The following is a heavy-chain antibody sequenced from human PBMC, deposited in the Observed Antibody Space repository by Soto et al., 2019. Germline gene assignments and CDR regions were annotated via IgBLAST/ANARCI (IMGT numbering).Heavy chain of an antibody. CDR3: APGEDYMDV. CDR1: GFTLSSYS. CDR2: ISSSSSTI. J-gene: IGHJ6*03. V-gene: IGHV3-48*01. Sequence: PGGSLRLSCAASGFTLSSYSMNWVRQAPGKGLEWVSYISSSSSTIYYADSVKGRFTISRDNAKNSLYLQMNSLRGEDTAVYYCAPGEDYMDVWGKGTTVTVSS. D-gene: IGHD3-16*01.